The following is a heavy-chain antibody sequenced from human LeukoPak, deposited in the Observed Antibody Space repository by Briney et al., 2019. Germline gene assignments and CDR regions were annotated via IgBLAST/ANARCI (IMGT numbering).Heavy chain of an antibody. CDR3: AKTGGRGAAWSKGSY. Sequence: GGSLRLSCAASGFTFSSYGMSWVRQAPGKGLEWVSVISGSGGSTYYADSVKGRFTISRDNSKNTLYLQMNSLRADDTALYFCAKTGGRGAAWSKGSYWGQGTLVTVSS. J-gene: IGHJ4*02. CDR1: GFTFSSYG. CDR2: ISGSGGST. V-gene: IGHV3-23*01. D-gene: IGHD1-26*01.